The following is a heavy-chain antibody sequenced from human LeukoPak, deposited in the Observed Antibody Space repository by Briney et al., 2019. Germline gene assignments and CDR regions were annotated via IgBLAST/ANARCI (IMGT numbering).Heavy chain of an antibody. CDR2: INHSGST. J-gene: IGHJ4*02. V-gene: IGHV4-34*01. Sequence: SETLSLTCAVYGRSFSGYYWSWIRQPPGKGLEWIGEINHSGSTNYNPSLKSRVTISVDTSKNQFSLKLSSVTAADTAVYYCARPRRYYYDSSGQEFNYWGQGTLVTVSS. D-gene: IGHD3-22*01. CDR1: GRSFSGYY. CDR3: ARPRRYYYDSSGQEFNY.